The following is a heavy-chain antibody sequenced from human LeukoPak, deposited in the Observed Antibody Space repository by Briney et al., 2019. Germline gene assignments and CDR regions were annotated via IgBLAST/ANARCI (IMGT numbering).Heavy chain of an antibody. CDR1: GFTLDDYG. Sequence: PGGSLRLSCAASGFTLDDYGMSSVRQAPGKGLEWVSGINWSGSRTGYADSVKGRFTISRDNAKNSLYLQMNSLRAEDTAFYYCASAVGAGYYFDYWGEGTQVTVPS. V-gene: IGHV3-20*04. CDR3: ASAVGAGYYFDY. D-gene: IGHD1-26*01. CDR2: INWSGSRT. J-gene: IGHJ4*02.